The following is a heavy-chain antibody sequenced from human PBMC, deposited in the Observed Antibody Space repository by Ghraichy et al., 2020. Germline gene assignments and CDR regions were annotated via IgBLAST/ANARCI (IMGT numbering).Heavy chain of an antibody. J-gene: IGHJ3*02. V-gene: IGHV4-39*01. Sequence: ETLSLTCTVSGGSISSSSYYWGWIRQPPGKGLEWIGSIYYSGSTYYNPSLKSRVTISVDTSKNQFSLKLSSVTAADMAVYYCASLSIVGATTDAFDIWGQGTMVTVSS. CDR1: GGSISSSSYY. CDR2: IYYSGST. D-gene: IGHD1-26*01. CDR3: ASLSIVGATTDAFDI.